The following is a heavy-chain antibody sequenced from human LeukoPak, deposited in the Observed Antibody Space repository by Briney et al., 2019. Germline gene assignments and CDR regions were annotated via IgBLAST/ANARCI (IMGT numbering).Heavy chain of an antibody. CDR3: ARHSYSGYDSEVYYFDY. CDR2: IYYSGST. CDR1: GGSISSGGYY. D-gene: IGHD5-12*01. V-gene: IGHV4-31*03. J-gene: IGHJ4*02. Sequence: SQTLSLTCTVSGGSISSGGYYWSWIRQHPGKGLEWIGYIYYSGSTYYNPSLKSRVTISLDTSKNQFSLKLSSVTAADTAVYYCARHSYSGYDSEVYYFDYWGQGTLVTVSS.